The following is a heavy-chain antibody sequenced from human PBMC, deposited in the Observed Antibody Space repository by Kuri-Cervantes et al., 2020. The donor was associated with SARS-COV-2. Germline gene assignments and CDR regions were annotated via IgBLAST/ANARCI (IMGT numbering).Heavy chain of an antibody. V-gene: IGHV4-31*02. D-gene: IGHD1-1*01. CDR1: GGSISSGGYY. Sequence: SCAVSGGSISSGGYYWSWIRQPPGKGLEWIGYIYYSGSTYYNPSLKSRVTISVDTSKNQFSLKLSSVTAADTAVYYCARVGGTGFDYWGQGTLVTVSS. CDR2: IYYSGST. CDR3: ARVGGTGFDY. J-gene: IGHJ4*02.